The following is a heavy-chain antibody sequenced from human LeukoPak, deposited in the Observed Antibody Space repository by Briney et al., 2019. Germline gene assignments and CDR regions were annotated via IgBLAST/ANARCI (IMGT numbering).Heavy chain of an antibody. CDR2: IYYSGST. Sequence: SETLSLTCTVSGGSISSSIYHWGWIRQPPGKGLEWIGSIYYSGSTYYNPSLKSRVTISLDTSKNQLSLKLSSVTAADTAVYYCARELGLEGDHYYMDVWGKGTTVTISS. CDR3: ARELGLEGDHYYMDV. D-gene: IGHD2-21*02. CDR1: GGSISSSIYH. V-gene: IGHV4-39*07. J-gene: IGHJ6*03.